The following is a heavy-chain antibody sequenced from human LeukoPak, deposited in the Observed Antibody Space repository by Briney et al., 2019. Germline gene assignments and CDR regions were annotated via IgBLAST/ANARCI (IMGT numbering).Heavy chain of an antibody. V-gene: IGHV1-18*01. CDR3: ARDGLGYCSSTSCPLYYFDY. CDR2: ISAYNGNT. CDR1: GYTFTSYG. J-gene: IGHJ4*02. D-gene: IGHD2-2*01. Sequence: ASVKVSCKASGYTFTSYGISWVRQAPGQGLEWMGWISAYNGNTNYAQKLQGRVTMTTDTSTSTAYTELRSLRSDDTAVYYCARDGLGYCSSTSCPLYYFDYWGQGTLVTVSS.